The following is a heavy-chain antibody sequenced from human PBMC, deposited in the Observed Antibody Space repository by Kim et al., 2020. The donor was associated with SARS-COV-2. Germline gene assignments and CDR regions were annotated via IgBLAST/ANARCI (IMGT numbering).Heavy chain of an antibody. CDR3: ARVNLTRPSVAGTDLFDY. CDR1: GFTFSDYY. Sequence: GGSLRLSCAASGFTFSDYYMSWIRQAPGKGLEWVSYISSSSSYTNYADSVKGRFTISRDNAKNSLYLQMNSLRAEDTAVYYCARVNLTRPSVAGTDLFDYWGQGTLVTVSS. V-gene: IGHV3-11*05. CDR2: ISSSSSYT. D-gene: IGHD6-19*01. J-gene: IGHJ4*02.